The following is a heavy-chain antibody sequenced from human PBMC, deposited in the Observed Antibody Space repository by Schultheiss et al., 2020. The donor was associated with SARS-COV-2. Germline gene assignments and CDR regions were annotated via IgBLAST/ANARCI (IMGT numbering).Heavy chain of an antibody. CDR1: GFTFSSYA. D-gene: IGHD4-17*01. V-gene: IGHV3-30*07. CDR2: ISYDGSNK. CDR3: ARDDYGDYDWYFDL. Sequence: GGSLRLSCAASGFTFSSYAMHWVRQAPGKGLEWVAVISYDGSNKYYADSVKGRFTISRDNSKNTLYLQMNSLRAEDTAVYYCARDDYGDYDWYFDLWGRGTLVTVSS. J-gene: IGHJ2*01.